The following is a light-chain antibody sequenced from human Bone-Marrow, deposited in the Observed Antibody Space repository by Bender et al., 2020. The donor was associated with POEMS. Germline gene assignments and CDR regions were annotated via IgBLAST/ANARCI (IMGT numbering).Light chain of an antibody. CDR3: STWDDSLRGQV. V-gene: IGLV1-47*01. CDR1: GSNIGGSYF. CDR2: KTD. Sequence: QSVLTQPPSASGTPGQTVTISCSGSGSNIGGSYFVYWYQQVPGTDPKLLIFKTDRRPSGVPDRFSGSTSGISASLTISGLRSQDEAHYYCSTWDDSLRGQVFGGGTKLTVL. J-gene: IGLJ2*01.